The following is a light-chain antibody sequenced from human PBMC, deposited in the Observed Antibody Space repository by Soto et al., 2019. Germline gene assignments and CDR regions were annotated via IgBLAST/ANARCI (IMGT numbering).Light chain of an antibody. CDR3: QQYNSYPYT. V-gene: IGKV1-5*03. J-gene: IGKJ2*01. CDR1: QTISSW. Sequence: DIQMTQSPSTLSASVGDRVTITCRANQTISSWLAWYQQKPGKAPRLLIYKASSLEGGVPSRFSGSGSGTDFTLTISSLQPDDFATYYCQQYNSYPYTFGQGTKLEI. CDR2: KAS.